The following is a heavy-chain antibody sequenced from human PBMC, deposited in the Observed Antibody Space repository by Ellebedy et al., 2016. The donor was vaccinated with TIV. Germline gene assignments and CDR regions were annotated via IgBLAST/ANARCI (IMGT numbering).Heavy chain of an antibody. V-gene: IGHV3-23*01. CDR2: ISGGGDKT. D-gene: IGHD3-10*01. CDR3: RSGHYSGS. J-gene: IGHJ4*02. CDR1: GIRFSNFF. Sequence: GGSLRLSXAVSGIRFSNFFMSWVRQAPGKGLEWVSTISGGGDKTYLADSVKGRFIISRDNFRNTLYLQMNGLTTDDTAVYYCRSGHYSGSWGLGSLVTVSS.